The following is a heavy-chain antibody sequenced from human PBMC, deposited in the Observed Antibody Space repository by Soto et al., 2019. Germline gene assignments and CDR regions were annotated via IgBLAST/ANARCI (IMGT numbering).Heavy chain of an antibody. D-gene: IGHD3-22*01. Sequence: ASVKVSCKASGYTFTSYAMHWVRQAPGQRLEWMGWINAGNGNTKYSQKFQGRVTITRDTSASTAYMELSSLRSEDTAVYYCARDYSSGYCWFDPWGQGTLVTVSS. CDR3: ARDYSSGYCWFDP. J-gene: IGHJ5*02. CDR2: INAGNGNT. CDR1: GYTFTSYA. V-gene: IGHV1-3*01.